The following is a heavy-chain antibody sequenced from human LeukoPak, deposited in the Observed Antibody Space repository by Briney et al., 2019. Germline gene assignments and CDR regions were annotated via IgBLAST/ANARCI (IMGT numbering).Heavy chain of an antibody. CDR2: ISTYNGNT. CDR3: ARGGDSSSWYGWFDP. CDR1: GYTFTSYG. D-gene: IGHD6-13*01. J-gene: IGHJ5*02. Sequence: ASVKVSCKASGYTFTSYGINWVRQAPGQGLEWMGWISTYNGNTNYAQKLQGRVTIIADKSTSTAYMELSRLRSDDTAVYYCARGGDSSSWYGWFDPWGQGTLVTVSS. V-gene: IGHV1-18*01.